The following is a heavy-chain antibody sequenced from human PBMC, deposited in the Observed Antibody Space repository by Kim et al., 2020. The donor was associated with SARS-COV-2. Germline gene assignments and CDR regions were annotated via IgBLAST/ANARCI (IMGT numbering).Heavy chain of an antibody. CDR1: GFTFSSYS. CDR2: ISSSSTYI. J-gene: IGHJ4*02. V-gene: IGHV3-21*01. CDR3: ARQVGSGRDFDY. Sequence: GGSLRLSCAASGFTFSSYSMNWVRQAPGKGLEWVSSISSSSTYIYYADSLKGRFTISRDNAKSSLYLQMNILRAEDTAVYYCARQVGSGRDFDYWGQGTLVTVSS. D-gene: IGHD3-10*01.